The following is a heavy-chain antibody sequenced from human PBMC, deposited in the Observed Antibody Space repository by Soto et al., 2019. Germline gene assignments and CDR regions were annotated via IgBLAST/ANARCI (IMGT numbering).Heavy chain of an antibody. Sequence: ASVKVSCKVSGYTLTELSMHWVRQAPGKGLEWMGCFDPEDGETIYAQKFQGIVTMTEDTSTDTAYMDLSSLRSEDTAVYYCATAHQTYYDYIWGSYRTRGFDYWGQGTLVTVSS. CDR3: ATAHQTYYDYIWGSYRTRGFDY. V-gene: IGHV1-24*01. CDR1: GYTLTELS. J-gene: IGHJ4*02. CDR2: FDPEDGET. D-gene: IGHD3-16*02.